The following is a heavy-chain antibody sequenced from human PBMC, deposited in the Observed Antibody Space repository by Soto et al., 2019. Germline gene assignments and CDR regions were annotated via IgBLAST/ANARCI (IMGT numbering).Heavy chain of an antibody. J-gene: IGHJ6*02. CDR2: IHYSGST. CDR3: ARYEYYYDISHYAMHV. V-gene: IGHV4-59*01. D-gene: IGHD3-22*01. CDR1: GGSISPYY. Sequence: SETLSLTCSVSGGSISPYYWSWIRLPPGKGLEWIGSIHYSGSTNYNPSLKSRVTISVDTSQNQFSLKLSSVTAADTAVYYCARYEYYYDISHYAMHVWGQGTTVTV.